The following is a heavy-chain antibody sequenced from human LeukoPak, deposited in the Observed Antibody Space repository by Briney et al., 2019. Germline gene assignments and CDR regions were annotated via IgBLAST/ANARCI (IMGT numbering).Heavy chain of an antibody. Sequence: GWSLRLSCAASGFTVSSNYMGWVRQAPGKGLEWVSVIYSGGSTYYADSVKGRFTISRDNSKNTLYLQMNSLRAEDTAVYYCARDHITMVRGVIYDAFDIWGQGTMVTVSS. CDR2: IYSGGST. D-gene: IGHD3-10*01. CDR3: ARDHITMVRGVIYDAFDI. J-gene: IGHJ3*02. V-gene: IGHV3-53*01. CDR1: GFTVSSNY.